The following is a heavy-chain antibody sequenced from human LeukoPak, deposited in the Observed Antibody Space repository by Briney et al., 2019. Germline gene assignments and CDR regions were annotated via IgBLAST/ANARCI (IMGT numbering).Heavy chain of an antibody. CDR1: GGSFSGYY. Sequence: SETLSLTCAVYGGSFSGYYWSWIRQPPGKGLEWIGEINLSGSTNYNPSLKSRVTISVDTSKNQFSLKLSSVTAADTAVYYCARERVAARSYYYYGMDVWGQGTTVTVSS. CDR3: ARERVAARSYYYYGMDV. V-gene: IGHV4-34*01. J-gene: IGHJ6*02. D-gene: IGHD6-6*01. CDR2: INLSGST.